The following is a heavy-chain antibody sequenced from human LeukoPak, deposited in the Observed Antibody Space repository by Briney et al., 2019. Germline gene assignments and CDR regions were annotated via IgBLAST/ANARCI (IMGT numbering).Heavy chain of an antibody. CDR2: IIPTFGTA. J-gene: IGHJ3*02. CDR3: ARPRVVAATVDAFDI. CDR1: GGTFSSYA. Sequence: ASVKVSCKASGGTFSSYAISWVRQAPGQGLEWMGGIIPTFGTANYAQKFQGRVTITADESTSTAYMELSSLRSEDTAVYYCARPRVVAATVDAFDIWGQGTMVTVSS. D-gene: IGHD2-15*01. V-gene: IGHV1-69*13.